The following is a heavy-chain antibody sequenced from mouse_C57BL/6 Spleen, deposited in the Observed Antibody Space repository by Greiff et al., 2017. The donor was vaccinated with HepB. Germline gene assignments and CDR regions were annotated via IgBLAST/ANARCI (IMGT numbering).Heavy chain of an antibody. J-gene: IGHJ3*01. D-gene: IGHD1-1*01. CDR2: IDPEDGAT. CDR1: GFNIKDYY. CDR3: ARWYYGSSDEGFAD. Sequence: EVKLQESGAELVKPGASVKLSCTASGFNIKDYYMHWVKQRTEQGLEWIGRIDPEDGATKYAQKFQGKATITADTSSNTAYLQLSSLTSEDTAVYYCARWYYGSSDEGFADWGPGTLVTVSA. V-gene: IGHV14-2*01.